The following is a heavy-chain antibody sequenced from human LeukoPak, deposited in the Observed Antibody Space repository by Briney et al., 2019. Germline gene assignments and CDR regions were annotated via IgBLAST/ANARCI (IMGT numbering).Heavy chain of an antibody. CDR3: ARGDDSNAFDI. J-gene: IGHJ3*02. D-gene: IGHD3-22*01. Sequence: PGGSLRLSCAASGFTFSSYSMNWVRQAPGKGLEWVSSISSSSSYIYYADSVRGRFTISRDNAKNSLYLQMNSLRSEDTAVYYCARGDDSNAFDIWGQGTMVTVSS. CDR1: GFTFSSYS. V-gene: IGHV3-21*01. CDR2: ISSSSSYI.